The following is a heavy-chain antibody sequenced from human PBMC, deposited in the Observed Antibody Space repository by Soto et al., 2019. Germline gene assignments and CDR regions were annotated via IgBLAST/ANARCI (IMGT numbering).Heavy chain of an antibody. CDR2: IYYSGST. D-gene: IGHD3-10*01. CDR3: ARLSGDYYGSDV. V-gene: IGHV4-59*01. Sequence: SETLSLTCTVSGGSISSYYWNWIRQPPGKGLEWIGDIYYSGSTNYSPSLKSRVTMSVDTSKNQFSPKLRSVTAADSAVYYCARLSGDYYGSDVWGQGTTVTVSS. CDR1: GGSISSYY. J-gene: IGHJ6*02.